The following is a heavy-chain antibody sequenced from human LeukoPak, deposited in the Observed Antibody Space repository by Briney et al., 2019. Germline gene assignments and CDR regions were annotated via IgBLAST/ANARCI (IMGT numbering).Heavy chain of an antibody. D-gene: IGHD3-10*01. J-gene: IGHJ6*03. CDR3: ARGRGRLLWFGVGYYMDV. Sequence: PSETLSLTCTVSGGSISSYYWSWIRQPPGKGLEWIGYIYYSGSTNYNPSLKSRVTISVDTSKNQFSLKLSSVTAADTAVYYCARGRGRLLWFGVGYYMDVWGKGTTVTVSS. CDR1: GGSISSYY. CDR2: IYYSGST. V-gene: IGHV4-59*12.